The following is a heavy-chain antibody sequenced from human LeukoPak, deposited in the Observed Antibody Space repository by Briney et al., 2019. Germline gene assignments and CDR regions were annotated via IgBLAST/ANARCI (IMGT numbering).Heavy chain of an antibody. D-gene: IGHD5-18*01. Sequence: GGSLRLSCAASGFTFSSYWMSWVRQAPGKGLEWVANIKQDGSGKYYVDSVKGRFTISRDNAKNSLYLQINSLRAEDTAVYYCARDLTRIQLWPERFDYWGQGTLVTVSS. CDR3: ARDLTRIQLWPERFDY. V-gene: IGHV3-7*01. CDR2: IKQDGSGK. J-gene: IGHJ4*02. CDR1: GFTFSSYW.